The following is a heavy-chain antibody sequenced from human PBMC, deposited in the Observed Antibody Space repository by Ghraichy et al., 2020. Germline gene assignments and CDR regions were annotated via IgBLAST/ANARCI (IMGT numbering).Heavy chain of an antibody. D-gene: IGHD3-22*01. J-gene: IGHJ4*02. CDR3: ARGLSYRDSTVYPHFDY. V-gene: IGHV1-18*01. CDR2: ISAYNGNT. Sequence: ASVKVSCKASGYPFTTYAILWVRQAPGQGFEWMGRISAYNGNTNYAQKLQGRVSMTTDTSTSTAYMELRSLRSDDTAVYYCARGLSYRDSTVYPHFDYWGQGTLVTVSS. CDR1: GYPFTTYA.